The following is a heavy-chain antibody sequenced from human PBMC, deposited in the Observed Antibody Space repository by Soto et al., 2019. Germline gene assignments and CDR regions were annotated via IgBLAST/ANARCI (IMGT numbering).Heavy chain of an antibody. CDR2: ISDTGGST. Sequence: EVQLLESGGALVPPGGSLRLSCAASGFSFNNYIMNWVPQAAGKGLEWVSGISDTGGSTDYADSVKGRFTISRDNSKNTVFLQMNRLRADDTAMYYCAKAGANSSTWHSNWFDPWGQGTLVTVSS. CDR1: GFSFNNYI. D-gene: IGHD6-13*01. J-gene: IGHJ5*02. V-gene: IGHV3-23*01. CDR3: AKAGANSSTWHSNWFDP.